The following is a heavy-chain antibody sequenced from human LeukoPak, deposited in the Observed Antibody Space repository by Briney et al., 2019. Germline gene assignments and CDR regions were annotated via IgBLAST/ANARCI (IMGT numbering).Heavy chain of an antibody. D-gene: IGHD5-18*01. CDR1: GFTFDDYT. CDR3: AKSDTAMVTEAVFDY. J-gene: IGHJ4*02. V-gene: IGHV3-9*01. Sequence: GGSLRLSCAASGFTFDDYTMHWVRQAPGKGLEWVSRISWNSGSIGYADSVKGRFTISRDNAKNSLYLQMNSLRAEDTALYYCAKSDTAMVTEAVFDYWGQGTLVTVSS. CDR2: ISWNSGSI.